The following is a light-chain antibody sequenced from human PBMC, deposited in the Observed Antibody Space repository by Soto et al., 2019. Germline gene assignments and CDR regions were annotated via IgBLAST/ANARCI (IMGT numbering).Light chain of an antibody. J-gene: IGLJ3*02. CDR1: SSDVGGYNY. CDR3: SSFGGSNNLV. Sequence: QSALTQPPSASGSPGQSVTISCTGTSSDVGGYNYVSWYQQHQGKAPKLMIYEVTKRPSGVPDRFSGSKSGNTASLTVSGLQAEDEADYYCSSFGGSNNLVFGGGTKLTVL. CDR2: EVT. V-gene: IGLV2-8*01.